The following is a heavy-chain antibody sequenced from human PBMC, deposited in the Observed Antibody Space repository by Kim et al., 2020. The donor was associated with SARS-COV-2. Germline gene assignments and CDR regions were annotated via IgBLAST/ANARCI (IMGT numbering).Heavy chain of an antibody. CDR3: TTDDVRPSYSYGYWGDYYYYGMDV. J-gene: IGHJ6*02. D-gene: IGHD5-18*01. CDR1: GFTFSNAW. CDR2: IKSKTDGGTT. Sequence: GGSLRLSCAASGFTFSNAWMSWVRQAPGKGLEWVGRIKSKTDGGTTDYAAPVKGRFTISRDDSKNTLYLQMNSLKTEDTAVYYCTTDDVRPSYSYGYWGDYYYYGMDVWGQGTTVTVSS. V-gene: IGHV3-15*01.